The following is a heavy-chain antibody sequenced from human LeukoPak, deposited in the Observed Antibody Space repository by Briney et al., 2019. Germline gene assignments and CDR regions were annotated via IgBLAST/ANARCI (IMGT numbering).Heavy chain of an antibody. V-gene: IGHV4-59*01. CDR1: GGSISSYY. Sequence: SETLSLTCTVSGGSISSYYWSWIRQPPGKGLEWIGYIYHSGSTNYNPSLKSRVAISVDTSKNQFSLKLTSVTAADTAVYYCASDSAYFQHWGQGTLVTVSS. J-gene: IGHJ1*01. CDR3: ASDSAYFQH. CDR2: IYHSGST. D-gene: IGHD6-25*01.